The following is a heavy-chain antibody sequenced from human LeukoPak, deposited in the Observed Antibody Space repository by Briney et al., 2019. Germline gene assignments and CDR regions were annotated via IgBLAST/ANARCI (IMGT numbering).Heavy chain of an antibody. CDR1: GFTFSSYA. V-gene: IGHV3-23*01. CDR2: ISGSGGTT. J-gene: IGHJ4*02. D-gene: IGHD3-22*01. Sequence: GGSLRLSCAASGFTFSSYAMSWVPQAPGKGREGVSVISGSGGTTFYTDAVKGRFTISRDNSKNTLYLQMNSLRAEDTAIYYCARRGYHDSSGYDYWGQGALVTVSS. CDR3: ARRGYHDSSGYDY.